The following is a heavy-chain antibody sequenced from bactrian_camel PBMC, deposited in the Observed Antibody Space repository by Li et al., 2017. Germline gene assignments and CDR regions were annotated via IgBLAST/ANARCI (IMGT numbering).Heavy chain of an antibody. CDR1: GYGKRRIC. Sequence: HVQLVESGGGSVEAGGSLKLSCAASGYGKRRICMAWFRQTPGKEREGVAAIDSDGRTSYEDSVKGRFTASRNNAENTLYLQLNNLKTEDTAMYYCAKDQTDTWLTPDFDYWGQGTQVTVS. CDR2: IDSDGRT. CDR3: AKDQTDTWLTPDFDY. V-gene: IGHV3S53*01. D-gene: IGHD6*01. J-gene: IGHJ6*01.